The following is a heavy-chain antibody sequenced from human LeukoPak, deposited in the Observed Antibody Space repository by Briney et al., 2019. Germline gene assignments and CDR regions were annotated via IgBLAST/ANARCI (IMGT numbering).Heavy chain of an antibody. V-gene: IGHV3-73*01. CDR3: TRRPFGGNTYPYWYFDV. D-gene: IGHD4-23*01. CDR2: IRNKPNNYAT. J-gene: IGHJ2*01. Sequence: PGGSLRLSCAASGFAFTDSAMHWVRQASGKGLEWVGRIRNKPNNYATAYAASVKDRFTISRDDSKNTAFLQMNSLETEDTAVYYCTRRPFGGNTYPYWYFDVWGRGTLVTVSS. CDR1: GFAFTDSA.